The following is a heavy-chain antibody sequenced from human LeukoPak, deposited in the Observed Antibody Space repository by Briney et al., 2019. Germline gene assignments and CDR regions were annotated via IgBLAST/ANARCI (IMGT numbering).Heavy chain of an antibody. D-gene: IGHD1-26*01. CDR2: IYTSGST. Sequence: SETLSLTCTVSGGSISSYYWSWIRQPAGKGLEWIGRIYTSGSTNYNASLKSRVSMSVDTSKNQFSLKLSSVTAADTAVFYCARENSGSHSEFDYWGQGTLVTVSS. CDR1: GGSISSYY. CDR3: ARENSGSHSEFDY. J-gene: IGHJ4*02. V-gene: IGHV4-4*07.